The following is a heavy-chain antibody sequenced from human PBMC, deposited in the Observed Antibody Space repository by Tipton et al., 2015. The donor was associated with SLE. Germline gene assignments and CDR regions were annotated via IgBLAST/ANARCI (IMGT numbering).Heavy chain of an antibody. CDR1: GGSISSSSYY. CDR3: ARGGSGGGRNPFDP. V-gene: IGHV4-39*07. D-gene: IGHD4-23*01. J-gene: IGHJ5*02. CDR2: IYYSGSS. Sequence: TLSLTCTVSGGSISSSSYYWGWIRQPPGKGLEWIGRIYYSGSSYYNPSLKSRVTISVDTSKNQFSLNLRSVTAADTAVYYCARGGSGGGRNPFDPWGQGTLVTVSS.